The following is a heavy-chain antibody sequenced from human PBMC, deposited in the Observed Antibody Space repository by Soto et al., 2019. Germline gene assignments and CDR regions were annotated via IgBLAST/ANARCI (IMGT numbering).Heavy chain of an antibody. Sequence: QVQLVQSGAEVKKPGSSVKVSCKASGGTFNTFAISWVRQAPGQGFEWLGGIIPIFRTPDYAQKFQDRVTIIADEYVSTAYLELSSPRSDDTAAYYCAGATERQRLGGKYYYAMDVWGQGTTVTVSS. CDR3: AGATERQRLGGKYYYAMDV. CDR2: IIPIFRTP. V-gene: IGHV1-69*12. J-gene: IGHJ6*02. CDR1: GGTFNTFA. D-gene: IGHD4-4*01.